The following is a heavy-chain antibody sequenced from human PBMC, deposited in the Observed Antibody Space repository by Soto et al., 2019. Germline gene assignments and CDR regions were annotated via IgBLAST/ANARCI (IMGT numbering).Heavy chain of an antibody. CDR1: GGSISSYY. J-gene: IGHJ3*02. CDR2: IYYSGST. V-gene: IGHV4-59*12. D-gene: IGHD3-10*01. CDR3: ARDDTGRDAFDI. Sequence: SETLSLTCTVSGGSISSYYWSWIRQPPGKGLEWIGYIYYSGSTNYNPSLKSRVTMSVDTSKNQFSLKLSSVTAADTAVYYCARDDTGRDAFDIWGQGTMVTVSS.